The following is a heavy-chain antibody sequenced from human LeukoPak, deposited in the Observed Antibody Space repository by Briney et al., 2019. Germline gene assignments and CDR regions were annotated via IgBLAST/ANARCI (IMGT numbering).Heavy chain of an antibody. CDR3: ARDIFNPDFWSAYYDC. Sequence: GGSLRLSCAASGFTFSSYEMNWVRQAPGKGLEWVSYISSSGNTIYYADSVKGRFTISRDNAKNSLYLQMNSLRAEDTAVYYCARDIFNPDFWSAYYDCWGQGTLVTVSS. CDR2: ISSSGNTI. J-gene: IGHJ4*02. D-gene: IGHD3-3*01. V-gene: IGHV3-48*03. CDR1: GFTFSSYE.